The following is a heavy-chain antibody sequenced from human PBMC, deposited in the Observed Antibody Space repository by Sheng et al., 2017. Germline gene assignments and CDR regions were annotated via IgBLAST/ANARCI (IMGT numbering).Heavy chain of an antibody. CDR1: GGSFNSYP. V-gene: IGHV1-69*04. CDR2: IIPILNVA. Sequence: QVQLVQSGAEVKKPGSSVRVSCKASGGSFNSYPISWVRQAPGQGLEWMGWIIPILNVANYAQRFQGRVTITADKSTSTAYMELRNLRSEDTAIYYCERDRLIYGGNSDYWGQGTLVTVSS. J-gene: IGHJ4*02. D-gene: IGHD3-10*01. CDR3: ERDRLIYGGNSDY.